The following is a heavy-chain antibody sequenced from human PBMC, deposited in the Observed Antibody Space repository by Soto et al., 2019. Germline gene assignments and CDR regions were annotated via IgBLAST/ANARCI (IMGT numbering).Heavy chain of an antibody. CDR1: GYSFTTYW. J-gene: IGHJ4*02. Sequence: EVQLVQSGAEVKKPGESLKISCKGSGYSFTTYWIGWVRQMPGQGLEWMGIIYPGDADTRYSPSFQGQVTISADKSISTAYLQWSSLKASDTAMYYCAICSTTGCYGFDYWGQGTLVTVSS. V-gene: IGHV5-51*01. CDR2: IYPGDADT. CDR3: AICSTTGCYGFDY. D-gene: IGHD2-2*01.